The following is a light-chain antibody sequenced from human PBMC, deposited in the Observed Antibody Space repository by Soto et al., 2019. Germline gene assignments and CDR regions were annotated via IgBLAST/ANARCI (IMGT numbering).Light chain of an antibody. CDR1: QDIRNN. CDR3: QQSYSTLWT. J-gene: IGKJ1*01. CDR2: AAS. V-gene: IGKV1-39*01. Sequence: DIQMTQSPSSLSASVRDSVTITCQASQDIRNNLNWYQQKPGKAPKLLIYAASSLQSGVPSRFSGSGSGTDFTLTISSLQPEDFATYYCQQSYSTLWTFGQGTKVDIK.